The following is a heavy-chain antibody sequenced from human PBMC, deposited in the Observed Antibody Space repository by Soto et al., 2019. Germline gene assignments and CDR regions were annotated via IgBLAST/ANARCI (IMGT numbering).Heavy chain of an antibody. J-gene: IGHJ6*02. V-gene: IGHV4-59*01. Sequence: SETLSLTCTVSGGSISSYYWSWIRQPPGKGLEWIGYIYYSGSTNYNPSLKSRVTISVDTSKNQFSLKLSSVTAADTAVYYCARGSTHRLGYGMYVWGQGTTVTVSS. CDR2: IYYSGST. CDR1: GGSISSYY. D-gene: IGHD3-10*01. CDR3: ARGSTHRLGYGMYV.